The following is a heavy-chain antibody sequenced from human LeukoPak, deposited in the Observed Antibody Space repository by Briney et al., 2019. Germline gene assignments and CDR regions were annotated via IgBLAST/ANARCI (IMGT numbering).Heavy chain of an antibody. D-gene: IGHD1-26*01. CDR3: ARDRREAVGATNFDI. CDR1: GYTFTSYY. CDR2: INPSGGST. Sequence: ASVKVSCKASGYTFTSYYMHWVRQAPGQGLEWMGIINPSGGSTSYAQKFQGRVTMTRDTSTSTVYIELSSLRSEDTAVYYCARDRREAVGATNFDIWGQGTMVTVSS. V-gene: IGHV1-46*01. J-gene: IGHJ3*02.